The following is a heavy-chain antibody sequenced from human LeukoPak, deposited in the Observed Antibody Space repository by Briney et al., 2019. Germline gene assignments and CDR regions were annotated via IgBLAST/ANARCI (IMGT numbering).Heavy chain of an antibody. CDR3: ARDNGDPPYFDY. Sequence: GGSLRLSCAASGFTFSSYAMNWVRQAPGKGLEWVSSISSSSNYISYADSVKGRFTISRDNAKNSLYLQMNSLRAEDTAVYYCARDNGDPPYFDYWGQGTLVTVSS. CDR1: GFTFSSYA. D-gene: IGHD4-17*01. J-gene: IGHJ4*02. V-gene: IGHV3-21*01. CDR2: ISSSSNYI.